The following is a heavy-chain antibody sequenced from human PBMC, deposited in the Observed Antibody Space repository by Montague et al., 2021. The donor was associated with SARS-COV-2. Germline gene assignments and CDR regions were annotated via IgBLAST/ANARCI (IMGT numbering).Heavy chain of an antibody. CDR1: GGSITGYY. J-gene: IGHJ3*02. CDR2: IYDCGAV. CDR3: VRDHPYGGPRGAYDI. Sequence: SETLSLTCTVSGGSITGYYWSWLRRSPGKGLEWIASIYDCGAVNYNPSLCSRVTISTDTSKNQLSLKVNSVTAAATAVYYCVRDHPYGGPRGAYDIWGQGTVVTVSS. D-gene: IGHD4-23*01. V-gene: IGHV4-59*01.